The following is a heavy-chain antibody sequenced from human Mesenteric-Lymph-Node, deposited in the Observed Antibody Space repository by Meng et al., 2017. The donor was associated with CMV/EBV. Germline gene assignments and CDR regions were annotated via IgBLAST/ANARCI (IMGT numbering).Heavy chain of an antibody. D-gene: IGHD2-21*02. V-gene: IGHV2-5*02. CDR3: AHRPTATGPFDY. J-gene: IGHJ4*02. Sequence: TFSGFSLSNNGVGVGWIRQPPGKALEWLALIYWDDDEHYSPSLKSRITITKDTSKNQVVLTMTSMDPVDTTIYYCAHRPTATGPFDYWGQGTLVTVSS. CDR1: GFSLSNNGVG. CDR2: IYWDDDE.